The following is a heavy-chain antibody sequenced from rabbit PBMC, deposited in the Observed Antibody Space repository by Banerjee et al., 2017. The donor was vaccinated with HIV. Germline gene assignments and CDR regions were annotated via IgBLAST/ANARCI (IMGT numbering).Heavy chain of an antibody. CDR1: GFSFSSSYW. J-gene: IGHJ4*01. Sequence: QEQLEESGGDLVKPEGSLTLTCTASGFSFSSSYWICWVRQAPGKGLEWIACIYAGSSGTTYYASWAKGRFTISKTSSTTVTLQMTSLTAADTATYFCGGYDGDGDTHYFKLWGPGTLVTVS. CDR2: IYAGSSGTT. CDR3: GGYDGDGDTHYFKL. V-gene: IGHV1S45*01. D-gene: IGHD2-1*01.